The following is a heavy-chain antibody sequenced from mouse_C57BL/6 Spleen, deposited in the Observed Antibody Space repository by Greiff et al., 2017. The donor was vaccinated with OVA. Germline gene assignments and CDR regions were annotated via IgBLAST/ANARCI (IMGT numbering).Heavy chain of an antibody. J-gene: IGHJ2*01. V-gene: IGHV1-78*01. CDR3: ARGGIYYGYDDGYYFDC. Sequence: VKLMESDAELVKPGASVKISCKVSGYTFTDHTIHWMKQRPEQGLEWIGYIYPRDGSTKYNEKFKGKATLTADKSSSTAYMQLNSLTSEDSAVYFCARGGIYYGYDDGYYFDCWGQGTTLTVSS. CDR1: GYTFTDHT. CDR2: IYPRDGST. D-gene: IGHD2-2*01.